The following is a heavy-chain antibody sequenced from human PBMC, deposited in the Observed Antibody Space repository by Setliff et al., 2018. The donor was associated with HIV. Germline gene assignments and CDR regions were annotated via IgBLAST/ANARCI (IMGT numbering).Heavy chain of an antibody. CDR3: ASFVFRDSTDEYYRPPGDHPLYYFDY. Sequence: ASVKVSCKASGYTFTDYYVHWVQRAPGKGLEWMGHIDPEDGETIYADNFQGRVTMTADRSTNTAYMELGSLRSEDTAVYYCASFVFRDSTDEYYRPPGDHPLYYFDYWAQGTLVTVSS. V-gene: IGHV1-69-2*01. CDR1: GYTFTDYY. J-gene: IGHJ4*02. D-gene: IGHD3-10*01. CDR2: IDPEDGET.